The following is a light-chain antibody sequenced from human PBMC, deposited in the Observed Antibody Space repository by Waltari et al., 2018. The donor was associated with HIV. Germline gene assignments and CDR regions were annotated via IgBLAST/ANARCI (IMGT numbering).Light chain of an antibody. CDR1: SSDVRPNDF. V-gene: IGLV2-8*01. CDR2: EVT. J-gene: IGLJ1*01. CDR3: TSYASNNNYV. Sequence: HSALTQPPSASGSPGHSLTTSCTAPSSDVRPNDFVSWYQQHPGKVPQLIISEVTKRPSGVPDRFFGSKSDNTASLTISGLQAEDEADYYCTSYASNNNYVFGTGTKVTVL.